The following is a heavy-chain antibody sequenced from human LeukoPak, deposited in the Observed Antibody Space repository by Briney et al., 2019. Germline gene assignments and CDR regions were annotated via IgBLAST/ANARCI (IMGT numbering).Heavy chain of an antibody. V-gene: IGHV3-23*01. CDR2: ISISGGTT. CDR3: AKDLRSLYESGNYGWFDP. J-gene: IGHJ5*02. D-gene: IGHD3-10*01. Sequence: GESLRLSCAASGITLNNNAMSWVRQAPGEGPEWVSSISISGGTTYYADSVKGRFTISRDNSKNTLYLQMNSLRAEDTAVYYCAKDLRSLYESGNYGWFDPWGQGALVTVSS. CDR1: GITLNNNA.